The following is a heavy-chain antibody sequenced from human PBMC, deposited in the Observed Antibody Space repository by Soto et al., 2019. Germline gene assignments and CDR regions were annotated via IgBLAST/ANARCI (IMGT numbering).Heavy chain of an antibody. CDR2: ISYDGSNK. CDR3: AKELRVYGMDV. D-gene: IGHD4-17*01. Sequence: QMQLVESGGGVVQPGRSLRLSCAASGFTFSSYGMHWVRQAPGKGLEWVAVISYDGSNKYYADSVKGRFTISRDNSKNTLYLQMNSLRAEDTAVYYCAKELRVYGMDVWGQGTTVTVSS. J-gene: IGHJ6*02. V-gene: IGHV3-30*18. CDR1: GFTFSSYG.